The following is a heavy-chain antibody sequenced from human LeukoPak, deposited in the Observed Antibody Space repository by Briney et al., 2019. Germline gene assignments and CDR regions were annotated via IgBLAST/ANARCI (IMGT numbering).Heavy chain of an antibody. D-gene: IGHD4-17*01. CDR1: GYTFTGYY. CDR2: INPNSGGT. V-gene: IGHV1-2*02. Sequence: ASVKVSCKASGYTFTGYYMHWVRQAPGQGLEWMGWINPNSGGTNYAQKFQGRVTMTRDTSISTAYMELSRLRFDDTAVYYCARAGFAMTTVPYFDYWGQGTLVTVSS. J-gene: IGHJ4*02. CDR3: ARAGFAMTTVPYFDY.